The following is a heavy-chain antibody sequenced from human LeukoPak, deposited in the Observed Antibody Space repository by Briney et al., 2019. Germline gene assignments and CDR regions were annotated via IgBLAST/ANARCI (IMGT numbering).Heavy chain of an antibody. CDR1: GGSFSGYY. Sequence: SETLSLTCAVYGGSFSGYYWSWIRQPPGKGLEWIGEINHSGSTNYNPSLKSRVTISVDTSKNQFSLKLSSVTVADTAVYYCARAVGGTTFYYYGSGSPYNWFDPWGQGTLVTVSS. CDR3: ARAVGGTTFYYYGSGSPYNWFDP. V-gene: IGHV4-34*01. D-gene: IGHD3-10*01. CDR2: INHSGST. J-gene: IGHJ5*02.